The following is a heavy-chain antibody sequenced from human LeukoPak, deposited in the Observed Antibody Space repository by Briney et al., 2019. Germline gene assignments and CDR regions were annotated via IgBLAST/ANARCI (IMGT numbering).Heavy chain of an antibody. Sequence: ASVKVSCKASGYTLTSYGITWVRQAPGQGLEWMGWISANNGNTNYAQKLQGRVTMTTDTTTSTAYMELRSLRSDDTAVYYCALDDWRNASGINDYWGQGTLVTVSS. CDR2: ISANNGNT. D-gene: IGHD1-1*01. J-gene: IGHJ4*02. CDR1: GYTLTSYG. V-gene: IGHV1-18*01. CDR3: ALDDWRNASGINDY.